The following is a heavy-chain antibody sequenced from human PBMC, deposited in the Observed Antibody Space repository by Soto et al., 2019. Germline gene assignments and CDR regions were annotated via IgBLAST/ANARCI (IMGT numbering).Heavy chain of an antibody. D-gene: IGHD1-1*01. CDR2: INHSGTT. CDR3: ARGWRFDP. J-gene: IGHJ5*02. Sequence: PSETLSLTCGVYGGSFSGYQWNWIRQSPGQGLEWIGEINHSGTTKYNPSLESRINLSVATSKKQFSLKMFSVTAADTAIYYCARGWRFDPWGQGTQVTVSS. V-gene: IGHV4-34*01. CDR1: GGSFSGYQ.